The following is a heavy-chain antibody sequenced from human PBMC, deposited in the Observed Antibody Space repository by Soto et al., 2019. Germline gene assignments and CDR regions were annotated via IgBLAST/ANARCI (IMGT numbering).Heavy chain of an antibody. V-gene: IGHV4-61*01. CDR3: ARAHSGYDPLGMDV. CDR2: ISDTGSG. Sequence: QVQLQESGPGLVKPSETLSLTCTVSGGSVISGSYYWSWIRQPPGKGLEWVGCISDTGSGDYNPSLKSRVTISVHTSKGQFSLGLNSVTAADTAVYYCARAHSGYDPLGMDVWGQGTTVTVSS. CDR1: GGSVISGSYY. J-gene: IGHJ6*02. D-gene: IGHD5-12*01.